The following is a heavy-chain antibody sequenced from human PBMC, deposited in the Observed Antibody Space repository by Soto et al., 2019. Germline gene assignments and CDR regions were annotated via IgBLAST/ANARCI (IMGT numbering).Heavy chain of an antibody. CDR1: GYTFTGYY. J-gene: IGHJ4*02. CDR3: ARGPHIVVVIAITPPDY. CDR2: INPNSGGT. Sequence: QVQLVQSGAEVKKPGASVKVSCKASGYTFTGYYMHWVRQAPGQGLEWMGWINPNSGGTNYAQKFQGWVTMTRDTSISTAYMELSRLRSDDTAVYYCARGPHIVVVIAITPPDYWGQGTLVTVSS. D-gene: IGHD2-21*01. V-gene: IGHV1-2*04.